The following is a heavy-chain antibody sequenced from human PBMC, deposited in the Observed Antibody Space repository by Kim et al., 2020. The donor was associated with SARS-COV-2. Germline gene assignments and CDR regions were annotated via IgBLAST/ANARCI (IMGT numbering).Heavy chain of an antibody. CDR1: GFTFSSYS. D-gene: IGHD3-10*01. CDR2: ISSSSSTI. V-gene: IGHV3-48*02. J-gene: IGHJ6*02. CDR3: ARDFGGSGSYYYYYGMDV. Sequence: GGSLRLSCAASGFTFSSYSMNWVRQAPGKGLEWVSYISSSSSTIYYADSVKGRFTISRDNAKNSLYLQMNSLRDEDTAVYYCARDFGGSGSYYYYYGMDVWGQGTTVTVSS.